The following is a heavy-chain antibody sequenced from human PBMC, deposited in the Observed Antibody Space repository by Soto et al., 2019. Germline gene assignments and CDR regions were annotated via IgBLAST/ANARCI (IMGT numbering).Heavy chain of an antibody. Sequence: PVGSLRLGCAASGVIFENFGMSWVRQAPGKGLEWISSISGSGFKKYYADSVKGRFTISRDNSKSTGYLELNNRSAEDTAVYHCAKNQGVEVVPLYNGDWFDTWGRGDVVTVSS. V-gene: IGHV3-23*01. CDR3: AKNQGVEVVPLYNGDWFDT. CDR2: ISGSGFKK. D-gene: IGHD2-2*01. J-gene: IGHJ5*02. CDR1: GVIFENFG.